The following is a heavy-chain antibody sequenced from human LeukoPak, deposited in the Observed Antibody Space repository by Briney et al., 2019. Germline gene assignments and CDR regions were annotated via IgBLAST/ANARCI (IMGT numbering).Heavy chain of an antibody. Sequence: ASVRVSCTASGGTFTIYAISWVRQAPGRGLEWMGGIIPIFGTANYAQKFQGRVTITADKSTSTAYMEMSSLRSEETAVYYCASCEMVRGDIDRTTCWGQGTLVTVSS. D-gene: IGHD3-10*01. CDR1: GGTFTIYA. J-gene: IGHJ4*02. V-gene: IGHV1-69*06. CDR3: ASCEMVRGDIDRTTC. CDR2: IIPIFGTA.